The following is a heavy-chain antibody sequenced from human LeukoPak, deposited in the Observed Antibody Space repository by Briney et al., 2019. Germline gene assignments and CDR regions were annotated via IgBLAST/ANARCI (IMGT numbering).Heavy chain of an antibody. V-gene: IGHV1-69*13. Sequence: SVKVSCKASGGTFSSYAISWVRQAPGQGLEWMGGIIPIFGTANYAQKFQGRVTITADGSTSTAYMELSSLRSEDTAVYYCASLYGSGSYYPYFPFDYWGQGTLVTVSS. CDR1: GGTFSSYA. J-gene: IGHJ4*02. CDR3: ASLYGSGSYYPYFPFDY. CDR2: IIPIFGTA. D-gene: IGHD3-10*01.